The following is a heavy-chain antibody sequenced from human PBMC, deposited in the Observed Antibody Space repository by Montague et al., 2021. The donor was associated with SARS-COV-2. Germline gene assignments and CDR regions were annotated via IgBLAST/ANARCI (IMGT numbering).Heavy chain of an antibody. J-gene: IGHJ5*02. CDR3: ARQPGAYSGSLGFVP. CDR2: VYPGDSET. V-gene: IGHV5-51*01. Sequence: QSGAEVKKPGESLKISCKDSGSNFTNYWIGWVRQLPGKGLEWMGIVYPGDSETRYSPSFQGLVTISVDKSISTAFLQWSSLRASDTAMYYCARQPGAYSGSLGFVPWGQGTLVTVSS. D-gene: IGHD3-10*01. CDR1: GSNFTNYW.